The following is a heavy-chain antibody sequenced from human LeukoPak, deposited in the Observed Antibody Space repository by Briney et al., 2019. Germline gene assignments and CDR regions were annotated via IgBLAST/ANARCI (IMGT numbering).Heavy chain of an antibody. D-gene: IGHD2-21*01. Sequence: PGGSLRLSCAASGFTFSSYSMNWVRQAPGKGLEWVATISHDGSEKYYVDSVRGRFSISRDNAKNSLYLQMDSLRAEDTAVYYCAREYYSSFDYWAQGTLLTVSS. CDR3: AREYYSSFDY. CDR1: GFTFSSYS. CDR2: ISHDGSEK. J-gene: IGHJ4*02. V-gene: IGHV3-7*01.